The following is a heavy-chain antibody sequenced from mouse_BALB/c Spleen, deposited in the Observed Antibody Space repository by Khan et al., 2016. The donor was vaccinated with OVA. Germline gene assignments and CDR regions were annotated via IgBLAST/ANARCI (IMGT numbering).Heavy chain of an antibody. J-gene: IGHJ3*01. V-gene: IGHV2-2*02. CDR3: ARNYDYDEGLSY. CDR2: IWCGGST. CDR1: GFSLTSYG. D-gene: IGHD2-4*01. Sequence: QVRLKESGPGLVQPSQSLSITCTVSGFSLTSYGVHWVRQSPGKGLEWLGVIWCGGSTDYNAAFISRLSISKDNSKSQVFFKLNNLQANDTAIYYCARNYDYDEGLSYWGQGTLVTVSA.